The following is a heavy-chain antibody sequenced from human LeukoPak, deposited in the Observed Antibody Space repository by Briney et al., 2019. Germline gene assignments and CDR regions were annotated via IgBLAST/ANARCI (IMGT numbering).Heavy chain of an antibody. CDR1: GYTFTGYY. J-gene: IGHJ6*03. CDR2: INPNSGGT. V-gene: IGHV1-2*02. Sequence: GASVKVSCKASGYTFTGYYTHWVRQAPGQGLEWMGWINPNSGGTNYAQKFQGRVTMTRDTSISTAYMELSRLRSDDTAVYYCARDQWAPGYYYMDVWGKGTTVTVSS. D-gene: IGHD2-8*01. CDR3: ARDQWAPGYYYMDV.